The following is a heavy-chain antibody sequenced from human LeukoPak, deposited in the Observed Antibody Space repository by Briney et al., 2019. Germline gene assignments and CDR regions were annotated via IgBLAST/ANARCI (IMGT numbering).Heavy chain of an antibody. CDR3: ASRRIYDILTGFGQLDY. D-gene: IGHD3-9*01. Sequence: PSETLSLTCTVSGGSISSSSYYWGWIRQPPGKGLEWIGSIYYSGSTYYNPSLKSRVTISVDTSKNQFSLKLSSVTAADTAVYYCASRRIYDILTGFGQLDYWGQGTLVTVSS. CDR1: GGSISSSSYY. V-gene: IGHV4-39*01. J-gene: IGHJ4*02. CDR2: IYYSGST.